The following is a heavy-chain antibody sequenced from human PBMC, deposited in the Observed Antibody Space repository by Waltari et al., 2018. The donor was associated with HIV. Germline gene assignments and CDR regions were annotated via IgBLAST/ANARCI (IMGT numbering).Heavy chain of an antibody. Sequence: QVQLQQWGAGLLKPSETLSLTCAVYGGSFSGYYWSWIRQPPGKGLEWIGEINHSGSTNYNPSLKSRVTISVDTSKNQFSLKLSSVTAADTAVYYCAREASGWGSFDYWGQGTLVTVSS. CDR1: GGSFSGYY. CDR2: INHSGST. V-gene: IGHV4-34*01. J-gene: IGHJ4*02. D-gene: IGHD6-19*01. CDR3: AREASGWGSFDY.